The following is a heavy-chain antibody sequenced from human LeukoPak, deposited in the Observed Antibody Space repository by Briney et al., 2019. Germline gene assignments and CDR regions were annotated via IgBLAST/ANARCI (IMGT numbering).Heavy chain of an antibody. CDR1: GGSISSGGYS. Sequence: PPETLSLTCAVSGGSISSGGYSWSWIRQPPGKGLEWIGYIYHSGSTYYNPSLKSRVTISVDRSKNQFSLKLSSVTAADTAVYYCARASIQFYYYDRRTAETINAFDIWGQGTMVTVSS. CDR2: IYHSGST. J-gene: IGHJ3*02. D-gene: IGHD3-22*01. V-gene: IGHV4-30-2*01. CDR3: ARASIQFYYYDRRTAETINAFDI.